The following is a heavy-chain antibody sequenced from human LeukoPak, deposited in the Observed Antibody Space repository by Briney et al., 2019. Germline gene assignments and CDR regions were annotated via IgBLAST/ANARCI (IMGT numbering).Heavy chain of an antibody. V-gene: IGHV1-24*01. Sequence: GASVKVSCKVSGYTLTELSMHWVRQAPGKGLEWMGGFDPEDGETIYAQKFQGRVTMTEDTSTDTAYMELSSLRSEDTAVYYCATDLHYCSGGSCLGYWGQGTLVTVSS. CDR2: FDPEDGET. J-gene: IGHJ4*02. CDR1: GYTLTELS. CDR3: ATDLHYCSGGSCLGY. D-gene: IGHD2-15*01.